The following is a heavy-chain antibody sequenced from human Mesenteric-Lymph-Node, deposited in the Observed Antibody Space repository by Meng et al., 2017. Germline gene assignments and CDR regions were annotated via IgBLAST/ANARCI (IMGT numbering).Heavy chain of an antibody. D-gene: IGHD3-10*01. Sequence: GGSLRLSCAASAFTFSSYALSWVRQAPGKGLEWVSSINGGGGSTYYADSVRGRFTTSRENSKNTLYLQMNSLRAEDTAVYYCVTWIWFGEFNYWGQGTQVTVSS. J-gene: IGHJ4*02. CDR2: INGGGGST. CDR3: VTWIWFGEFNY. CDR1: AFTFSSYA. V-gene: IGHV3-23*01.